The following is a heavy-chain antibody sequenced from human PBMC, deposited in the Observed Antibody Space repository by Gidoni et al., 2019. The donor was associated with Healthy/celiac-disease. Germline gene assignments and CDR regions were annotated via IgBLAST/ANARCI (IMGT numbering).Heavy chain of an antibody. V-gene: IGHV4-34*01. CDR3: ARGHCSGGSCYGGPKRGYYFDY. D-gene: IGHD2-15*01. J-gene: IGHJ4*02. CDR1: GGSFSGYY. Sequence: QVQLQQWGAGLLKPSETLSLTCAVYGGSFSGYYWSWTRQPPGKGLEWIGEINHSGSTNYNPSLKSRVTISVDTSKNQFSLKLSSVTAADTAVYYCARGHCSGGSCYGGPKRGYYFDYWGQGTLVTVSS. CDR2: INHSGST.